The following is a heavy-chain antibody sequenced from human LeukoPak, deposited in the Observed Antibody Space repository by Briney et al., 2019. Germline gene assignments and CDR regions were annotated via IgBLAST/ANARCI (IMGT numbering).Heavy chain of an antibody. CDR3: ARGGAIRSTTIDY. V-gene: IGHV4-39*01. CDR2: IYYSGST. CDR1: GGSISSSSYY. Sequence: SETLSLTCTVSGGSISSSSYYWGWIRQPPGKGLEWIGSIYYSGSTYYNPSLKSRVTISVDTSKNQFSLKLSSVTAADTAVYYCARGGAIRSTTIDYWGQGTLVTVSS. J-gene: IGHJ4*02. D-gene: IGHD2-2*02.